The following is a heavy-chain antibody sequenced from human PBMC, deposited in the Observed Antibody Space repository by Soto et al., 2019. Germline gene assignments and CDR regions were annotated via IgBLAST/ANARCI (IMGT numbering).Heavy chain of an antibody. J-gene: IGHJ6*02. V-gene: IGHV3-9*01. CDR3: VRDSAFCSIASCHAYFYFYGMDV. D-gene: IGHD2-2*01. Sequence: EVQLEESGGGVVQPGGSLTLSCAASGFTFNEYAMHWVRQLPGRGLEWVSSLSWNTTDVRYADSVRGRFTISRDNAKNSLYLQMNSLRPEDTALYYCVRDSAFCSIASCHAYFYFYGMDVWGQGTTVTVSS. CDR1: GFTFNEYA. CDR2: LSWNTTDV.